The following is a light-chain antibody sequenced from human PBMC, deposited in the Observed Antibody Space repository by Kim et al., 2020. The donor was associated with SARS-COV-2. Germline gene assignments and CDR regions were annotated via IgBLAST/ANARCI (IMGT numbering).Light chain of an antibody. Sequence: ASVGDRVTITGRASKRISSYLNWYQQKPGKAPKFRIYGASSLQSGVPSRCSGSGSVTDFTLTISSLQVEDFATYYCEQSNSTPYTFGQRTKVDI. CDR1: KRISSY. V-gene: IGKV1-39*01. J-gene: IGKJ2*01. CDR3: EQSNSTPYT. CDR2: GAS.